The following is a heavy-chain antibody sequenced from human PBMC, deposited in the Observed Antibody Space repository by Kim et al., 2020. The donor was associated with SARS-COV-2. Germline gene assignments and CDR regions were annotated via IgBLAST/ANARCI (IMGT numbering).Heavy chain of an antibody. J-gene: IGHJ4*02. V-gene: IGHV4-34*01. D-gene: IGHD3-3*01. CDR2: INHSGST. CDR1: GGSFSGYY. Sequence: SETLSLTCAVYGGSFSGYYWSWIRQPPGKGLEWIGEINHSGSTNYNPSLKSRVTISVDTSKNQFSLKLSSVPAADTAVYYCARVPAIITIFGVVNPNYYFDYWGQGTLVTVSS. CDR3: ARVPAIITIFGVVNPNYYFDY.